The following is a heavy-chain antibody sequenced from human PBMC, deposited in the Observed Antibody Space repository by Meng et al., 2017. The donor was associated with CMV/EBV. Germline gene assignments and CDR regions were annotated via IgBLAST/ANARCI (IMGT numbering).Heavy chain of an antibody. D-gene: IGHD3-3*01. J-gene: IGHJ3*02. V-gene: IGHV3-15*01. CDR2: IKSKTDGGTT. CDR1: GFTFSNAW. CDR3: TTHLYDFWSGYFGTDAFDI. Sequence: GESLKISCAASGFTFSNAWMSWVRQAPGKGLEWVGRIKSKTDGGTTDYAAPVKGRFTISRDGSKKTLYLQMNSLKTEDTAVYYCTTHLYDFWSGYFGTDAFDIWGQGTMVTVSS.